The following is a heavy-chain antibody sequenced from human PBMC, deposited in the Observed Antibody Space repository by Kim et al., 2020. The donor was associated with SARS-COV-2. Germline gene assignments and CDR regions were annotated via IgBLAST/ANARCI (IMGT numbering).Heavy chain of an antibody. CDR1: GFTFSSYS. D-gene: IGHD2-21*02. J-gene: IGHJ4*02. Sequence: GGSLRLSCAASGFTFSSYSMNWVRQAPGKGLEWVSSISSSSSYIYYADSVNGRFTISRDNAKNSLYLQMNSLRAEDTAVYYCARDSGYCGGDCYSYFDYWGQGTLVTVSS. CDR3: ARDSGYCGGDCYSYFDY. V-gene: IGHV3-21*01. CDR2: ISSSSSYI.